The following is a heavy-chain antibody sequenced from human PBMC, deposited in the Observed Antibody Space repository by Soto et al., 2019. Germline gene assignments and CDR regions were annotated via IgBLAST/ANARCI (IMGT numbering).Heavy chain of an antibody. CDR1: GFSFSRYW. Sequence: GGSLRLSCAASGFSFSRYWMSWVRQAPGKGLEWVANINQDGRTKYYVDSVRGRFSISRDNAKNSVYLQVNSLRAEDTAVYYCAKGQWLDEYWGQGTVVTVSS. D-gene: IGHD6-19*01. J-gene: IGHJ4*02. CDR2: INQDGRTK. CDR3: AKGQWLDEY. V-gene: IGHV3-7*01.